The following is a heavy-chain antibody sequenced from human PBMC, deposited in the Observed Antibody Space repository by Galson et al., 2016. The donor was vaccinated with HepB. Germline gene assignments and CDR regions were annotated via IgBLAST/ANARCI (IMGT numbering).Heavy chain of an antibody. CDR3: ARGPLGYYYDRSGSLDF. Sequence: SVKVSCKASGYTFTGHNIHWVRQAAGHGLEWMGWINPNSGGTIYAQSFQGRVTMTRDTSISTASMELSRLRSDDKAVYYCARGPLGYYYDRSGSLDFWGQGTLVTVSS. V-gene: IGHV1-2*02. J-gene: IGHJ4*02. CDR1: GYTFTGHN. CDR2: INPNSGGT. D-gene: IGHD3-22*01.